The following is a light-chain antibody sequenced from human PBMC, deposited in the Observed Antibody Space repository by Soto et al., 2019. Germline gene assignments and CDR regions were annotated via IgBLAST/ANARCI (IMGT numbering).Light chain of an antibody. CDR1: QSVSSSY. J-gene: IGKJ1*01. Sequence: EIVLTQSPGTLSLSPGERATLSCRASQSVSSSYLDWYQQKPGQAPRLLIYGASSRATGIPDRFSGSGSGTDFTLTISRLEPEDFAVYYCQHYGSSPWTFGQGTKVEIK. V-gene: IGKV3-20*01. CDR2: GAS. CDR3: QHYGSSPWT.